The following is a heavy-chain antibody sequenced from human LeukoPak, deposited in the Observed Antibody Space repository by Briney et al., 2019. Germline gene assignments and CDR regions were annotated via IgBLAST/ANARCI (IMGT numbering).Heavy chain of an antibody. CDR3: ARAYCVGDCTVLHIYFDN. D-gene: IGHD2-21*02. CDR2: IYYSGST. J-gene: IGHJ4*02. V-gene: IGHV4-39*07. CDR1: GGSISSSSYY. Sequence: SETLSLTCTVSGGSISSSSYYWGWIRQPPGKGLEWIGTIYYSGSTYYNPSLKSRVTISVDTSKNQFSLRLSSVTAADTAVYYCARAYCVGDCTVLHIYFDNWGQGTLVTVSS.